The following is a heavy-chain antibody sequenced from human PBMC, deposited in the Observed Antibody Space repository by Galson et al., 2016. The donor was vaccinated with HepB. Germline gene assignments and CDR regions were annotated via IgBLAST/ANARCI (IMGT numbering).Heavy chain of an antibody. CDR2: MTRSGDAT. CDR1: GFIFSTYA. J-gene: IGHJ4*02. Sequence: SLRLSCAASGFIFSTYAMHWVRQAPGKGLEWVSGMTRSGDATHYADFVKARFTISRDNSKNTLYLYMNNLTAGDTAIYYCGKHGGFDYWGQGALVTVSS. V-gene: IGHV3-23*01. CDR3: GKHGGFDY. D-gene: IGHD3-16*01.